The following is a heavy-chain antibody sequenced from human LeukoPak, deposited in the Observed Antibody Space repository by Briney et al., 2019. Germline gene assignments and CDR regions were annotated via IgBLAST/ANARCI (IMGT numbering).Heavy chain of an antibody. CDR2: ITSSSSAI. CDR3: ARSESSTSGRYYGMDV. CDR1: GFTFRGYS. V-gene: IGHV3-48*02. Sequence: GGSLRLSCAASGFTFRGYSMNWVRQAPGKGLEWVSYITSSSSAIYYADSVKGRFTISRDNARSSLYLQMNSPRDEDTAIYYCARSESSTSGRYYGMDVWGQGTTVTVSS. J-gene: IGHJ6*02. D-gene: IGHD2-2*01.